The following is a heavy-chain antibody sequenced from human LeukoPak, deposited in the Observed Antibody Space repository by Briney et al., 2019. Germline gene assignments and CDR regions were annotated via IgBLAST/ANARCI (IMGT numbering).Heavy chain of an antibody. CDR2: ISHSGST. CDR3: ARLTYSSGSSYYFDY. D-gene: IGHD6-19*01. V-gene: IGHV4-34*01. Sequence: SETLSLTCAVYGGSFSGYYWSWIRQPPGKGLEWIGEISHSGSTNYNPSLKSRVTISVDTSKNQFSLKLSSVTAADTAVYYCARLTYSSGSSYYFDYWGQGTLVTVSS. CDR1: GGSFSGYY. J-gene: IGHJ4*02.